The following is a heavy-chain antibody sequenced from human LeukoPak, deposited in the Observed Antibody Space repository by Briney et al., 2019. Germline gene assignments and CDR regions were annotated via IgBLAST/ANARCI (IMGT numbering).Heavy chain of an antibody. CDR1: GFTFSSYS. J-gene: IGHJ4*02. Sequence: GGSLRLSCAASGFTFSSYSMNWVRQAPGKGLEWVSSISSSSSYIYYADSVKGRFTISRDNAKNLLYLQMNSLRAEDTAVYHCARVYSSGWYYFDYWGQGTLVTVSS. D-gene: IGHD6-19*01. CDR3: ARVYSSGWYYFDY. CDR2: ISSSSSYI. V-gene: IGHV3-21*01.